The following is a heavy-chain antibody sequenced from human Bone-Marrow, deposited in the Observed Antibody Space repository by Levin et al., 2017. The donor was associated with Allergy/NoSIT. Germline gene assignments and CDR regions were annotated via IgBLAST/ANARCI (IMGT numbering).Heavy chain of an antibody. CDR1: GFIFSTHW. J-gene: IGHJ4*02. CDR2: ISSDGSNI. CDR3: VRETSTGWYYFDS. D-gene: IGHD6-19*01. V-gene: IGHV3-74*01. Sequence: GGSLRLSCEVSGFIFSTHWMHWVRQAPGKGLVWVSRISSDGSNIIYADFVQGRFTISRDNTKNTLFLQMNSLIAEDTAVYFCVRETSTGWYYFDSWGRGTLVFVSS.